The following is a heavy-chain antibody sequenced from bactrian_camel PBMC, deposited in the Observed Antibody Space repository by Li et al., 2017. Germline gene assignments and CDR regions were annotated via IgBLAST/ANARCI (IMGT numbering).Heavy chain of an antibody. CDR2: IDADGET. Sequence: LSCAARTGTFRSACMGWIRQVSGQEREGVASIDADGETSYVDSVKGRFTVSRDNGKNSVYLQMDSLKLEDTAMYYCASRMSFDVSWRTGRGYNYWGQGTQVTVS. V-gene: IGHV3S9*01. J-gene: IGHJ4*01. CDR3: ASRMSFDVSWRTGRGYNY. D-gene: IGHD1*01. CDR1: TGTFRSAC.